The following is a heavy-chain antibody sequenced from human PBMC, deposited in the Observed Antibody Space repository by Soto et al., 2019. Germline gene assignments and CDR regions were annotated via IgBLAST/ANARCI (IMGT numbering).Heavy chain of an antibody. Sequence: QVQLQESGPGLVKPSETLSLTCSVFGGSISTYYWSWIRQPPGKGLEWIGYVYNSGNTKYNPSLTSRVTMWEDTSKNQVSLRLTSVTAADTAVYYCARDRQHTYGNCFDPWGQGTLVTVSS. V-gene: IGHV4-59*01. CDR2: VYNSGNT. J-gene: IGHJ5*02. D-gene: IGHD4-17*01. CDR3: ARDRQHTYGNCFDP. CDR1: GGSISTYY.